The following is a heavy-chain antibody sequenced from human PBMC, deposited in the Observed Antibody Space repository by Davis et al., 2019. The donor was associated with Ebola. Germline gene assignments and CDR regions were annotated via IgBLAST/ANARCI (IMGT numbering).Heavy chain of an antibody. V-gene: IGHV4-59*01. CDR2: MYYSGST. CDR3: ARESYSSGWFEY. J-gene: IGHJ4*02. CDR1: GGSISSSY. Sequence: SETLSLTCAVYGGSISSSYWSWIRQPPGKGLEWIGYMYYSGSTDYNPSLQSRVTISVDTSKNQFSLRLSSVTAADTAVYFCARESYSSGWFEYWGQGTLVTVSS. D-gene: IGHD6-19*01.